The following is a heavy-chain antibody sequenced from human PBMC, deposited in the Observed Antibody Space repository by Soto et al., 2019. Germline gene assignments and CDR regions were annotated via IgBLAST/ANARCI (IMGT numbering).Heavy chain of an antibody. V-gene: IGHV4-4*02. J-gene: IGHJ4*02. CDR3: AKRSSSSTFDY. Sequence: SETLSLTCAVSGGSISSSNWWSWVRQPPGKGLEWIGEIYHSGSTNYNPSLKSRVTISVDNSKNTLYLQMNSLRAEDTAVYYCAKRSSSSTFDYWGQGTLVTVSS. CDR2: IYHSGST. CDR1: GGSISSSNW. D-gene: IGHD6-6*01.